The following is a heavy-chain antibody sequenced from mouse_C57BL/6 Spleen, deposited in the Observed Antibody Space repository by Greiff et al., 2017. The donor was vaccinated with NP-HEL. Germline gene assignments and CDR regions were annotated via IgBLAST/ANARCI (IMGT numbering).Heavy chain of an antibody. D-gene: IGHD2-5*01. CDR3: VYSNYGYYYAMDY. CDR2: IYPGDGDT. CDR1: GYAFSSSW. J-gene: IGHJ4*01. V-gene: IGHV1-82*01. Sequence: QVQLQQSGPELVKPGASVKISCKASGYAFSSSWMNWVKQRPGKGLEWIGRIYPGDGDTNYNGKFKGKATLTADKSSSTAYMQLSSLTSEDSAVYFCVYSNYGYYYAMDYWGQGTSVTVSS.